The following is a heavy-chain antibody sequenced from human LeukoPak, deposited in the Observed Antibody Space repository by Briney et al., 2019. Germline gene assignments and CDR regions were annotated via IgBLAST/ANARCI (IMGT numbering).Heavy chain of an antibody. J-gene: IGHJ4*02. Sequence: PGGSLRLSCAASGFTFSSYSMNWVRQAPGKGLEWVANIKQDGSEKYYVDSVKGRFTISRDNAKNSLYLQMNSLRAEDTAVYYCARGYDLVNDYWGQGTLVTVSS. CDR2: IKQDGSEK. CDR3: ARGYDLVNDY. V-gene: IGHV3-7*01. CDR1: GFTFSSYS. D-gene: IGHD5-12*01.